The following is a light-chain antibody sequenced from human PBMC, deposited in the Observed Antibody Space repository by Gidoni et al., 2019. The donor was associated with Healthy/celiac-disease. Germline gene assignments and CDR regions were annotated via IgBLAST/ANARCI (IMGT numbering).Light chain of an antibody. Sequence: DIQMTKSPSSLSASVGDRVTITCHASQDISNYLNWYQQKPGKAPKLLIYDATNLETGVPSRFSGSGSGTDFTFTISSLQPEDIATYYCQQYDNLPPIFTFGPXTKVDIK. CDR1: QDISNY. J-gene: IGKJ3*01. CDR2: DAT. V-gene: IGKV1-33*01. CDR3: QQYDNLPPIFT.